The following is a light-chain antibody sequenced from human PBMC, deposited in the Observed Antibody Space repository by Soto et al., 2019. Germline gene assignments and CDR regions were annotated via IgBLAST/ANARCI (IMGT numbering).Light chain of an antibody. Sequence: EIVLTQSPATLSLSPGERATLSCRASQSVSKYLAWYQQNPGQAPRLLIYNASTRATGIPVRFSGSGSGTAFTLTISPLEAEDSAFXXXXXRHNWPRTFGQGTKVDIK. CDR1: QSVSKY. CDR3: XXRHNWPRT. CDR2: NAS. V-gene: IGKV3-11*01. J-gene: IGKJ1*01.